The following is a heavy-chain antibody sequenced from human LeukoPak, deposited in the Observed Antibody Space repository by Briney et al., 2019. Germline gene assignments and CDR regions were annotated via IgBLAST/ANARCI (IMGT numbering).Heavy chain of an antibody. D-gene: IGHD1-1*01. J-gene: IGHJ4*02. CDR2: TYYSGST. CDR3: ARGRRRLDY. Sequence: SETLSLTCTVSGGSISPYYWSWIRQPPGKGLEWIGYTYYSGSTNYNPSLKSRVTMSVDTSKNQFSLKVRSVTAADTAFYYCARGRRRLDYWGQGILVTVSS. V-gene: IGHV4-59*01. CDR1: GGSISPYY.